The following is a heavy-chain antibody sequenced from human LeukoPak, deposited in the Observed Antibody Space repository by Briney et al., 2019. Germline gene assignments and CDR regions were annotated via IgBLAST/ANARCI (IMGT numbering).Heavy chain of an antibody. CDR2: IWYDGTKT. D-gene: IGHD3-16*01. Sequence: GGSLRLSRAAPGFSFSNHGMHWVRQAPGKGLEWVAVIWYDGTKTYYADSVKGRFTISRDNSKNTVYLQVSSLRAEDTAVYYCAREITLRLGYWFDPWGQGTLVTVSS. J-gene: IGHJ5*02. CDR3: AREITLRLGYWFDP. V-gene: IGHV3-33*01. CDR1: GFSFSNHG.